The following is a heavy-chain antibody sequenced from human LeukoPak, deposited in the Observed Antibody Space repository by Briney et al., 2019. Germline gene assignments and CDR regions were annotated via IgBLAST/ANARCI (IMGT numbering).Heavy chain of an antibody. D-gene: IGHD6-13*01. Sequence: GGSLRLSCVASGFTFGVHWMHWVRQVPGKGPVWVSRINPDQSDTTSADSVKGRFTISRDNAKNSLYLHMNSLRAEDTAVYYCARGESAAGDASEFAYWGQGVLVTVSS. CDR2: INPDQSDT. CDR1: GFTFGVHW. J-gene: IGHJ4*02. V-gene: IGHV3-74*01. CDR3: ARGESAAGDASEFAY.